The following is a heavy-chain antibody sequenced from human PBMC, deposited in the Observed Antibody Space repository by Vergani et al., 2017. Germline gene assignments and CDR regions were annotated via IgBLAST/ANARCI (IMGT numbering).Heavy chain of an antibody. V-gene: IGHV3-30*02. Sequence: QVQLVESGGGVVQPGGSLRLSCAASGFTFSSSGMHWVRQAPGKGLEWVAFIRYDGSNKYYADSVKGRFTISRDNSKNTLYLQMNSLRAEDTAVYYCAKPTKFIVGATSFDYWGQGTLVTVSS. J-gene: IGHJ4*02. CDR3: AKPTKFIVGATSFDY. CDR2: IRYDGSNK. D-gene: IGHD1-26*01. CDR1: GFTFSSSG.